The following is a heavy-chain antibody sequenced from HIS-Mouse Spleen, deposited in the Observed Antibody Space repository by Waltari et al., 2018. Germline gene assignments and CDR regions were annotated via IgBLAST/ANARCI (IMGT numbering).Heavy chain of an antibody. CDR2: SIPILGIA. CDR3: ANSSYYYYGMDV. Sequence: QVQLVQSGAEVKKPGSSVKVSCKASGGTFSSYAISWVRQAPGQGLEWMGRSIPILGIANYAQKFQGRVTITADKSTSTAYMELSSLRSEDTAVYYCANSSYYYYGMDVWGQGTTVTVSS. CDR1: GGTFSSYA. D-gene: IGHD2-2*01. V-gene: IGHV1-69*04. J-gene: IGHJ6*02.